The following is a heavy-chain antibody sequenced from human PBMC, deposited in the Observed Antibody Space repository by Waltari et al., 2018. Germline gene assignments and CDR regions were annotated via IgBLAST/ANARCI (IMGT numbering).Heavy chain of an antibody. CDR3: ARTGRGNHYDSSDFQY. D-gene: IGHD3-22*01. CDR1: GFSFTGYA. V-gene: IGHV3-23*03. J-gene: IGHJ1*01. CDR2: IYSGGST. Sequence: EVQLLESGGALVQPGGSLRLSCAASGFSFTGYAMVWVRQAPGKGLECVSIIYSGGSTYYADSVKCRFTVSRDNSKNTLYLEMHSLRTEDTAVYYCARTGRGNHYDSSDFQYWGQGTLVTVSS.